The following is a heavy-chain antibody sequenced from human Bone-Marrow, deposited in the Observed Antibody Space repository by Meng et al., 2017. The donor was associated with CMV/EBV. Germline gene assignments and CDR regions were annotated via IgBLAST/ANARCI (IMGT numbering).Heavy chain of an antibody. CDR1: GGTFSSYA. D-gene: IGHD5-18*01. CDR3: AREGGRGYSYGRGWDY. J-gene: IGHJ4*02. V-gene: IGHV1-69*10. CDR2: IIPILGIA. Sequence: SVKVSCKASGGTFSSYAISWVRQAPGQGLEWMGGIIPILGIANYAQKFQGRVTITADKSTSTAYMELSRLRSEDTAVYYCAREGGRGYSYGRGWDYWGQGTLVTVSS.